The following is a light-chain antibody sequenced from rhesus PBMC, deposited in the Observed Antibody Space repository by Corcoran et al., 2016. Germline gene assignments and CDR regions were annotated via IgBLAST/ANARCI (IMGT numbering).Light chain of an antibody. CDR2: KAS. Sequence: DIQMTQSPSSLSASVGDTVTITCRASQSISSWLDWYQLKPGKAPKLLIYKASSLQSGVPSRFSGSGSGTDFTLTISSLQPEDFATYYCLQYSSSPYSFGQGTKVEIK. CDR3: LQYSSSPYS. J-gene: IGKJ2*01. CDR1: QSISSW. V-gene: IGKV1-22*01.